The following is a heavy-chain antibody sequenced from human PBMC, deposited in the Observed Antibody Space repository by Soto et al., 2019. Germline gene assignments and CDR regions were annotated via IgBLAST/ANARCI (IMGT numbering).Heavy chain of an antibody. CDR2: IRSKANSYAT. J-gene: IGHJ3*02. CDR3: TSYWAIVGATFYAFDI. CDR1: GFTFSGSA. Sequence: PGGSLRLSCAASGFTFSGSAMHWVRQASGKGLEWVGRIRSKANSYATAYAASVKGRFTISRDDSKNTAYLQMNSLKTEDTAVYYCTSYWAIVGATFYAFDIWGQGTMVTVSS. V-gene: IGHV3-73*01. D-gene: IGHD1-26*01.